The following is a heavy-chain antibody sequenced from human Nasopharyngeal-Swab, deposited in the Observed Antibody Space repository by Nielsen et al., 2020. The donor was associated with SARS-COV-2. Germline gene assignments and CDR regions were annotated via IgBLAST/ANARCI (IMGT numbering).Heavy chain of an antibody. CDR1: GYTFTSYD. Sequence: APVKVSCKASGYTFTSYDTNWVRQATGQGLEWMGWMNPNSGNTGYAQKFQGRVTMTRNTSISTAYMELSSLRSEDTAVYYCAREPRQHTIFGVVILSFTGMDVWGQGTTVTVSS. CDR2: MNPNSGNT. V-gene: IGHV1-8*01. J-gene: IGHJ6*02. D-gene: IGHD3-3*01. CDR3: AREPRQHTIFGVVILSFTGMDV.